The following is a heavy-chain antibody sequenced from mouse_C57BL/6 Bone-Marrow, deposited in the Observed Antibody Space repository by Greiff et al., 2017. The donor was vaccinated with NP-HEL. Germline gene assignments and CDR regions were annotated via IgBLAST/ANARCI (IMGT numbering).Heavy chain of an antibody. CDR1: GYAFSSSW. J-gene: IGHJ2*01. Sequence: VQLQQSGPELVKPGASVKISCKASGYAFSSSWMNWVKQRPGKGLEWIGRIYPGDGDTNYNGKFKGKATLTADKSSSTAYMQLSSLTSEDSAVYFCARLGGYVLFDYWGQGTTLTVSS. D-gene: IGHD2-2*01. CDR2: IYPGDGDT. V-gene: IGHV1-82*01. CDR3: ARLGGYVLFDY.